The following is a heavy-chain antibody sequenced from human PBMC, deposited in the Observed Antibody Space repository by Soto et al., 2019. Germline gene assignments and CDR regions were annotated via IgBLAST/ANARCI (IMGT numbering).Heavy chain of an antibody. Sequence: ELQLLASGGGLVQPGGSLRLSCAASGFTVSNNYVRWVRQAPGKGLEWVSLIFSNGDTRYEDCVKGRFTISRDSSSNTLYLQMNSLRVEDTAVYYCARYGTYNWVGGQGIHVTVSS. J-gene: IGHJ4*02. V-gene: IGHV3-66*01. CDR3: ARYGTYNWV. CDR1: GFTVSNNY. CDR2: IFSNGDT. D-gene: IGHD1-1*01.